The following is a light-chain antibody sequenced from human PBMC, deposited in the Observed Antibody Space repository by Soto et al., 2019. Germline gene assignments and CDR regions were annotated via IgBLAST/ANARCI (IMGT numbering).Light chain of an antibody. J-gene: IGKJ1*01. V-gene: IGKV3-20*01. CDR2: STS. Sequence: EMVLTQSPGTLSLSLGERATLSCRASQSVTSPFLAWYQQKPGQPPRLLIYSTSGRATGIPDRFSGSGSGTDFTLTISSLEPEDSAVYYCQQYGSSPRTFGQGTKVDIK. CDR3: QQYGSSPRT. CDR1: QSVTSPF.